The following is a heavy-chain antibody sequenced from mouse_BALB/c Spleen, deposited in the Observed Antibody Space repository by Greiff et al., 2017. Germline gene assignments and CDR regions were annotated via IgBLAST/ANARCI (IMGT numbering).Heavy chain of an antibody. J-gene: IGHJ3*01. Sequence: EVQLQESGPSLVKPSQTLSLTCSVTGDSITSGYWNWIRKFPGNKLEYMGYISYSGSTYYNPSLKSRISITRDTSKNQFFLQLNSVTTEDTATYYCARGGVRRDWFAYWGQGTLVTVSA. D-gene: IGHD2-14*01. V-gene: IGHV3-8*02. CDR3: ARGGVRRDWFAY. CDR1: GDSITSGY. CDR2: ISYSGST.